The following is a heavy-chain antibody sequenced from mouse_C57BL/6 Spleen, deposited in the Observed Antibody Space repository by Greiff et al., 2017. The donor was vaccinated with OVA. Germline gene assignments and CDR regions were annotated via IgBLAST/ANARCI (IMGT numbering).Heavy chain of an antibody. CDR3: ARDDGYWALDY. CDR2: INYDGSST. V-gene: IGHV5-16*01. CDR1: GFTFSDYY. Sequence: EVQLVESEGGLVQPGRSMKLSCTASGFTFSDYYMAWVRQVPEKGLEWVANINYDGSSTYYLDSLKSRFIISRDNAKNILYLQMSSLKSEDTATYYCARDDGYWALDYWGQGTTLTVSS. J-gene: IGHJ2*01. D-gene: IGHD2-3*01.